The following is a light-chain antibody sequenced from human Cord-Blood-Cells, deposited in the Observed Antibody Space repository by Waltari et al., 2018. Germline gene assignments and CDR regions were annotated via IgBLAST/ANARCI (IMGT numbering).Light chain of an antibody. V-gene: IGLV2-8*01. CDR2: EVS. CDR3: SSYAGSNKNV. CDR1: STDDGGYNY. J-gene: IGLJ1*01. Sequence: QSALTQPPSASGSPGQSVTISCTGTSTDDGGYNYVSWYQQHPGNAPKLMIYEVSKRPSGVPDRFSGSKSGNTASLTVSGLQAEDEADYYCSSYAGSNKNVFGTGTKVTVL.